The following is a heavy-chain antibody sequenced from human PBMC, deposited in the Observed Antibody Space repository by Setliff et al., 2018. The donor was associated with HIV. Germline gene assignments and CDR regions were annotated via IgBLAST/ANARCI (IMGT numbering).Heavy chain of an antibody. CDR3: ARDVRWELFPGYFYYYYMDV. CDR2: VDTTGNT. D-gene: IGHD3-10*01. CDR1: GGSISSGSYY. J-gene: IGHJ6*03. Sequence: SETLSLTCNVSGGSISSGSYYWTWIRQPAGKGLEWIGRVDTTGNTNYNPSLNSRVTILADTSKNHFSLELRSVTAADSAIYYCARDVRWELFPGYFYYYYMDVWG. V-gene: IGHV4-61*02.